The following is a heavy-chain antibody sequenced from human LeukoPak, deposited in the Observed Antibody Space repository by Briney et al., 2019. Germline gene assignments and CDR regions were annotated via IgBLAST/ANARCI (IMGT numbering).Heavy chain of an antibody. Sequence: PGGSLRLSCAASGFTVSSNYMSWVRQAPGKGLEWVSVIYSGGSTYYADSVKGRFTISRDNSKNTLYLQMSSLRAEDTAVYYCARGRAAAGTYYYYYMDVWGKGTTVTVSS. J-gene: IGHJ6*03. CDR1: GFTVSSNY. V-gene: IGHV3-53*01. CDR3: ARGRAAAGTYYYYYMDV. CDR2: IYSGGST. D-gene: IGHD6-13*01.